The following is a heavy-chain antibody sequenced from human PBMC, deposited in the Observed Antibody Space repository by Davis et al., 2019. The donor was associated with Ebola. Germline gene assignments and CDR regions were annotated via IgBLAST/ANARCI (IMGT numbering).Heavy chain of an antibody. Sequence: MPSETLSLTCTVSGGSISSSSNYWGWIRQPPGKGLEWIGDINHSGSTNYNPSLKSRVTISVDTSKNQFSLKLSSVTAADTAVYYCARHSSSFRKNWFDPWGQGTLVTVSS. J-gene: IGHJ5*02. CDR3: ARHSSSFRKNWFDP. D-gene: IGHD6-6*01. CDR2: INHSGST. CDR1: GGSISSSSNY. V-gene: IGHV4-39*01.